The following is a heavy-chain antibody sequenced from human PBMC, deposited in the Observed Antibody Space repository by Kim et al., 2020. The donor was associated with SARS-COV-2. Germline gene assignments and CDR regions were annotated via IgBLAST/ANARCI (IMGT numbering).Heavy chain of an antibody. Sequence: GTPTSNPSLKSRVTISVDTSKNQFSLKLSSVTAADTAVYYCARTHNWFDPWGQGTLVTVSS. V-gene: IGHV4-59*01. J-gene: IGHJ5*02. CDR3: ARTHNWFDP. CDR2: GTP.